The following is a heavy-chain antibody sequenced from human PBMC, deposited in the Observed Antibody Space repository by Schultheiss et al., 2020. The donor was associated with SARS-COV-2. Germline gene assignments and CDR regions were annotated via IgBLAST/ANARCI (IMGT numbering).Heavy chain of an antibody. J-gene: IGHJ4*02. D-gene: IGHD5-18*01. Sequence: ETLSLTCAVSGGSISSSNWWSWVRQAPGKGLEWVSYISGSSSTIYYGDSVKGRFTISRDNAKNSLYLQMNSLRAEDTAVYYCANPDTAMEDWGQGTLVTVSS. CDR1: GGSISSSN. CDR2: ISGSSSTI. CDR3: ANPDTAMED. V-gene: IGHV3-48*04.